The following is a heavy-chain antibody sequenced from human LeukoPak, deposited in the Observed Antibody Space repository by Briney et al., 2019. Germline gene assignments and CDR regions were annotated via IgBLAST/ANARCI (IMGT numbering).Heavy chain of an antibody. CDR2: ISYDGSNK. D-gene: IGHD2-2*01. CDR1: GFTFSSYG. J-gene: IGHJ4*02. V-gene: IGHV3-30*03. CDR3: APDCSSTSCPTDY. Sequence: GRSLRLYCAASGFTFSSYGMHWVRQAPGKGLEWVAVISYDGSNKYYADSVKGRFTISRDNSKNTLYLQMNSLRAEDTAVYYCAPDCSSTSCPTDYWGQGTLVTVSS.